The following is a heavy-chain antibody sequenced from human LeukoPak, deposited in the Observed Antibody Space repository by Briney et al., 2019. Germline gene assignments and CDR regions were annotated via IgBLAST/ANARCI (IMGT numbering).Heavy chain of an antibody. CDR2: INPNSGDT. V-gene: IGHV1-2*02. J-gene: IGHJ4*02. Sequence: ASVKVSCKASGYAFTGYYMHWVRQAPGQGLEWMGWINPNSGDTNYAQKFQGRVTMTRDTSISTAYMELSRLGSDDTAVYYCARGVPPSYSSAWYVNYWGQGALVTVSS. CDR1: GYAFTGYY. CDR3: ARGVPPSYSSAWYVNY. D-gene: IGHD6-19*01.